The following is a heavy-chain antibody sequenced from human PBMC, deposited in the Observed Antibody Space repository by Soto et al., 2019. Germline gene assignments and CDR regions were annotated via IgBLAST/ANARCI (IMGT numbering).Heavy chain of an antibody. V-gene: IGHV4-4*02. CDR3: ARDNGYSYGYTLDH. CDR1: GGSISSSNW. CDR2: IYYSGST. Sequence: PSETLSLTCAVSGGSISSSNWWSWVRQPPGKGLEWIGDIYYSGSTNYNPSLKSRVTISVDTSKNQFSLKLSSVTAADTAVYYCARDNGYSYGYTLDHWGQGTLVTVSS. J-gene: IGHJ4*02. D-gene: IGHD5-18*01.